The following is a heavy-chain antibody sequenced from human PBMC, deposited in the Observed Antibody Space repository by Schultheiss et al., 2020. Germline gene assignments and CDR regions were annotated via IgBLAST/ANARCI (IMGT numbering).Heavy chain of an antibody. CDR3: AHSGGDIRSTYCDH. V-gene: IGHV2-5*02. D-gene: IGHD2-21*01. CDR1: GFSLSTSGVS. J-gene: IGHJ4*02. Sequence: SGPTLVKPTQTLTLTCAFSGFSLSTSGVSVGWIRQPPGKALEWLIVIYWDDDRRYSPSLKSRLTITKDTSKNQVLLKMTDMDPVDTATYYCAHSGGDIRSTYCDHWGLGALVTVSS. CDR2: IYWDDDR.